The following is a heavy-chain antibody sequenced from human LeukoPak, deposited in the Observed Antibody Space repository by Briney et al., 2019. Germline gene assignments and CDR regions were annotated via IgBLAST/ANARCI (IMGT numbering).Heavy chain of an antibody. D-gene: IGHD1-26*01. CDR1: GGSILTTNW. Sequence: SETLSLTCAVSGGSILTTNWWSWVRQPPGKGLEWIGEDHLSGASNYNPSLKSRVNMSIDKSKNQLSLELTSVTAADTAIYYCTRESGAFSPFGFWGQGTLVTVSS. J-gene: IGHJ4*02. CDR3: TRESGAFSPFGF. CDR2: DHLSGAS. V-gene: IGHV4-4*02.